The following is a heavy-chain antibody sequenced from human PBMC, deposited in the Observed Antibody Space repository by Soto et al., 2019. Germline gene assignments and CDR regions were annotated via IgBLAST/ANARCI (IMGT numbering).Heavy chain of an antibody. CDR3: ANRGYSYGFVIY. V-gene: IGHV1-69*04. D-gene: IGHD5-18*01. J-gene: IGHJ4*02. CDR1: GYTFTSYG. CDR2: IIPMLGIA. Sequence: GASVKVSCKASGYTFTSYGISWVRQAPGQGLEWMGRIIPMLGIANYAQKFQGRVTITADKSTSTAYMELSSLRSEDTAVYYCANRGYSYGFVIYWGQGTLVTVS.